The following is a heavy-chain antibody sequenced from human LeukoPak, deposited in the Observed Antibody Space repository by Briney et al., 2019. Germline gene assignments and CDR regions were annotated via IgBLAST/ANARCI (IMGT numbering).Heavy chain of an antibody. D-gene: IGHD6-13*01. V-gene: IGHV4-59*12. Sequence: SETLSLTCTVSGGSISSYYWSWIRQPPGKGLEWIGYIYYSGSTNYNPSLKSRVTISVDTSKNQFSLKLSSVTAADTAVYYCARCSRGAFDIWGQGTMVTVSS. CDR2: IYYSGST. CDR1: GGSISSYY. CDR3: ARCSRGAFDI. J-gene: IGHJ3*02.